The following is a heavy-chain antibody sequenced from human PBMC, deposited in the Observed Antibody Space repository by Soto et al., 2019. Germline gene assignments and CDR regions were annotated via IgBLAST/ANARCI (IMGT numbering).Heavy chain of an antibody. CDR2: IIPIFGTA. J-gene: IGHJ6*02. D-gene: IGHD5-18*01. V-gene: IGHV1-69*12. CDR1: GGTFSSYA. CDR3: AGGIQSYYGMDV. Sequence: QVQLVQSGAEVKKPGSSVKVSCKASGGTFSSYAISWVRQAPGQGLEWMGGIIPIFGTANYAQKFQGRVTIHADDSTSTAYMALSSLRSEDTAVYSCAGGIQSYYGMDVWGQGTTVTVSS.